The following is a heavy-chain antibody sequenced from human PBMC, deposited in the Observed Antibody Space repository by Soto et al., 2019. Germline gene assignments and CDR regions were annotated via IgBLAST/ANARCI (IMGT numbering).Heavy chain of an antibody. CDR1: GFTISDHT. CDR3: AVDIVGTGSY. Sequence: EVQPGESGGGLVQPGGSLRLSCAASGFTISDHTIDWVRQAPGKGLEWVGRSRKRAYSYATEYAASVTGRFTFSRDDSKNSLYLLMDSLKTEDTAVYYCAVDIVGTGSYWGQGTLVTVSS. CDR2: SRKRAYSYAT. D-gene: IGHD5-12*01. V-gene: IGHV3-72*01. J-gene: IGHJ4*02.